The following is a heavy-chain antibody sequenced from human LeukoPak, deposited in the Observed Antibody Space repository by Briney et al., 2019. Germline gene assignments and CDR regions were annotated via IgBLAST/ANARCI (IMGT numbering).Heavy chain of an antibody. CDR3: ARDISAVPGGAFDI. J-gene: IGHJ3*02. CDR2: ISSSSSYI. Sequence: GGSLRLSCAASGFTFTSYSMNWVRQAPGKGLEWVSSISSSSSYIYYADSVKGRFTISRDNAKNSLYLQMNSLRADDTAVYYCARDISAVPGGAFDIWGQGTLVTVS. CDR1: GFTFTSYS. D-gene: IGHD3-10*01. V-gene: IGHV3-21*04.